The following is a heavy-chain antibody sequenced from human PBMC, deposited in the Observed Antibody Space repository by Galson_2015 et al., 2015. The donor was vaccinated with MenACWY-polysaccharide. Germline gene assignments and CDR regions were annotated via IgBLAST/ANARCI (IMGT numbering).Heavy chain of an antibody. V-gene: IGHV3-33*01. CDR3: ASDVRESGGY. CDR2: IWYDGSNK. J-gene: IGHJ4*02. D-gene: IGHD1-26*01. Sequence: SLRLSCAASGFTFSTYGMHWVRQAPGKGLEWVAVIWYDGSNKNYADSVKGRFAISRDNSKNTLYLQMNSLRAEDTAVYYCASDVRESGGYWGQGTLVTVSS. CDR1: GFTFSTYG.